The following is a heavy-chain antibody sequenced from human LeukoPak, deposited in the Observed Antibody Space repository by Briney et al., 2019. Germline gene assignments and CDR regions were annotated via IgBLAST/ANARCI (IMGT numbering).Heavy chain of an antibody. V-gene: IGHV4-59*01. CDR2: IYYTGST. CDR1: GGAISTYY. CDR3: ARERFWSGYSDY. D-gene: IGHD3-3*01. J-gene: IGHJ4*02. Sequence: PSETLSLTCTVSGGAISTYYWSWLRQPPGMGLEWIGYIYYTGSTNYNPSLKSRVTISVDTTKNQFSLKLSSVTAADTAVYYCARERFWSGYSDYWSQGTLVIVSS.